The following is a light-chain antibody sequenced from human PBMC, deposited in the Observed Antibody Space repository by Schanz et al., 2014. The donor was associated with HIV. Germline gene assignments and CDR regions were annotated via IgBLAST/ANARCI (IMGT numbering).Light chain of an antibody. CDR1: SSDVGGYNY. CDR3: TSLTAAATYV. Sequence: QSALTQPPSASGSPGQSVTISCTGTSSDVGGYNYVSWYQQHPGKAPKLMIYEVSKRPSGVSNRFSGSKSGNTASLIISGLQAEDEADYYCTSLTAAATYVFGAGTKLTVL. CDR2: EVS. V-gene: IGLV2-8*01. J-gene: IGLJ1*01.